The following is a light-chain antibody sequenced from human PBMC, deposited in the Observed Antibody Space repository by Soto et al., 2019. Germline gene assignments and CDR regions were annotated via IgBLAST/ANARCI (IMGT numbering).Light chain of an antibody. V-gene: IGKV3-20*01. Sequence: EIVLTQSPGTLSLSPGERATLSCRASQSISSSYLAWYQRKPGQAPRLLIYAASSRATGIPDRFSGSGSGTDFTLTISRLEPEDFAVYYCQQTVTFGPGTKVAVK. J-gene: IGKJ3*01. CDR1: QSISSSY. CDR2: AAS. CDR3: QQTVT.